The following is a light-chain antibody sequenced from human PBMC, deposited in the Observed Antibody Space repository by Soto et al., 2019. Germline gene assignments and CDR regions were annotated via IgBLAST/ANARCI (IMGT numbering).Light chain of an antibody. Sequence: QSVLTQPPSASGSPGQSVTISCTGTSSDVGRYDYVSWYQHHPGKAPKLIIYDVSHRPSGVPDRFSGSKSGNTASLTVSGLQAEDEADYYCNSYAGGNTYVFGTGTKLTVL. CDR3: NSYAGGNTYV. J-gene: IGLJ1*01. CDR1: SSDVGRYDY. V-gene: IGLV2-8*01. CDR2: DVS.